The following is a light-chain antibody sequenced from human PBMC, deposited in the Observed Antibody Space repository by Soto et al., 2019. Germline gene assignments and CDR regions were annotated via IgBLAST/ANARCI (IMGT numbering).Light chain of an antibody. Sequence: AIRLTQSPSSLSASTGDRVTITCRASQGISSYLAWYQQKPGKAAKLLIYAASTLQSGVPSRFSGSGSGTDFTLTISCLQSEDFATYYFQQYYSNPPTLGQGTKVDIK. J-gene: IGKJ2*01. CDR1: QGISSY. V-gene: IGKV1-8*01. CDR3: QQYYSNPPT. CDR2: AAS.